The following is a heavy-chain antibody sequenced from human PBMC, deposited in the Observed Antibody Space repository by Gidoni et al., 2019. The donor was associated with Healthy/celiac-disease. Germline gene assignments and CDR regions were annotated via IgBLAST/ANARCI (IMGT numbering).Heavy chain of an antibody. CDR1: GFNFSSYS. CDR2: ISSSSSTI. CDR3: ARDVSHTYYDSSGYYGGLDY. Sequence: GESGGGLVQPGGSLRLSCAASGFNFSSYSMNWVRQAPGKGLEWVSYISSSSSTIYYADSVKGRFTISRDNAQNSLYLQMNSLRDEDTAVYYCARDVSHTYYDSSGYYGGLDYWGQGTLVTVSS. D-gene: IGHD3-22*01. J-gene: IGHJ4*02. V-gene: IGHV3-48*02.